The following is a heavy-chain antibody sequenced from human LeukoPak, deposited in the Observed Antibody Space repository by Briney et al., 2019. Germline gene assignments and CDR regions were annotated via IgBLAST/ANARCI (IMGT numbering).Heavy chain of an antibody. V-gene: IGHV1-69*05. J-gene: IGHJ4*02. D-gene: IGHD2-15*01. Sequence: SSVKVSCKASGGTFSSYAISWVRQAPRQGLEWMGRIIPIFGTANYAQKFQGRVTITTDESTSTAYMELSSLRSEDTAVYYCARDRHYCSGGSCYSGTFDYWGQGTLVTVSS. CDR3: ARDRHYCSGGSCYSGTFDY. CDR2: IIPIFGTA. CDR1: GGTFSSYA.